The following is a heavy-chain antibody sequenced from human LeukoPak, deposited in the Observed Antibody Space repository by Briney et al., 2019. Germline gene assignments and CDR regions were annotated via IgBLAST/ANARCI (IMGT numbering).Heavy chain of an antibody. V-gene: IGHV4-34*01. CDR3: ARGGIAVAGTLADAFDI. CDR2: INHSGST. D-gene: IGHD6-19*01. CDR1: GGSFSGYY. Sequence: SETLSLTCAVYGGSFSGYYWSWIRQPPGKGLEWIGEINHSGSTNYNPSLKSRVTISVGTSKNQFSLKLSSVTAADTAVYYCARGGIAVAGTLADAFDIWGQGTMVTVSS. J-gene: IGHJ3*02.